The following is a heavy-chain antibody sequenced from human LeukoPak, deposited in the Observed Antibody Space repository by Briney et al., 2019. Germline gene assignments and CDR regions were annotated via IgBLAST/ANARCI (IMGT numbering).Heavy chain of an antibody. CDR3: ARDDYGGSPYYYYYMDV. D-gene: IGHD4-23*01. Sequence: SETLSLTCIVSGGSISSYYWSWIRQPAGKGLEWIGRIYTSGSTNYNPSLKSRVTMSVDTSKNQFSLKLSSVTAADTAVYYCARDDYGGSPYYYYYMDVWGKGTTVTVSS. V-gene: IGHV4-4*07. CDR1: GGSISSYY. J-gene: IGHJ6*03. CDR2: IYTSGST.